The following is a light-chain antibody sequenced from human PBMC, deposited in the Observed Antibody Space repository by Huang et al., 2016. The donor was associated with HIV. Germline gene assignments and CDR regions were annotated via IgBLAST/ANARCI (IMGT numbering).Light chain of an antibody. CDR2: GAS. J-gene: IGKJ1*01. CDR1: QSVSRSY. CDR3: QQYGSYLRT. V-gene: IGKV3-20*01. Sequence: EIVLTQSPGTLSLSPGERATLPCRDSQSVSRSYLAWYQRKPGQAPMLLIYGASSRATGNPDRFSGIGSGTDFTLTSSRREPEDCAVYYWQQYGSYLRTFGQGTNVEIK.